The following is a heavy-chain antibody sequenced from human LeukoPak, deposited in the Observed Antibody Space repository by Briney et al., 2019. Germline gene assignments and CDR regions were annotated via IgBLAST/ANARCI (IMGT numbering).Heavy chain of an antibody. J-gene: IGHJ4*02. Sequence: GGSLRLSCAASGFTFSSFSMNWVRQAPGKGLEWVSYISSSGNSISYADSVKGRFTISRDNAKNSLYLQMNSLRAEDTAVYYCARAHYYDSSGLDFWGQGTLVTVSS. V-gene: IGHV3-21*01. D-gene: IGHD3-22*01. CDR2: ISSSGNSI. CDR3: ARAHYYDSSGLDF. CDR1: GFTFSSFS.